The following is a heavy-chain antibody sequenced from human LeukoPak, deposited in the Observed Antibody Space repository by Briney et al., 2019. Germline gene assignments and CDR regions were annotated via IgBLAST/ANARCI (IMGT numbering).Heavy chain of an antibody. J-gene: IGHJ5*02. CDR1: GFTFSSYE. CDR3: ARDRYDFWSGYSLNWFDP. V-gene: IGHV3-48*03. CDR2: FSSSGSTI. D-gene: IGHD3-3*01. Sequence: PGGSLRLSCAASGFTFSSYEMNWVRQAPGEGLEWVSYFSSSGSTIYYADSVKGRFTISRDKRKNSLYLQMNSLRAEDTAVYYCARDRYDFWSGYSLNWFDPWGQGTLVTVSS.